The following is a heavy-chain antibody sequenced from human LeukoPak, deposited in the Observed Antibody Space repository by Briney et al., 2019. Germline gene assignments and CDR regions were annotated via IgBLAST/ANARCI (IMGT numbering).Heavy chain of an antibody. J-gene: IGHJ6*02. D-gene: IGHD3-10*01. CDR2: IYYSGST. CDR3: AGGRADYYYDGMDV. CDR1: GGSISSYY. V-gene: IGHV4-59*08. Sequence: SETLSLTCTVSGGSISSYYWTWIRQPPGKGLEWIGYIYYSGSTYYNPSLKSRVTISVDTSKNQFSLKLSSVTAADTAVYYCAGGRADYYYDGMDVWGQGTTVTVSS.